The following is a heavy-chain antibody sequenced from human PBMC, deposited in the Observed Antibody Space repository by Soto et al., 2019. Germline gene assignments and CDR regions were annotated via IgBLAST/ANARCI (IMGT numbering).Heavy chain of an antibody. V-gene: IGHV1-18*01. D-gene: IGHD1-26*01. CDR2: ISAYNGNT. J-gene: IGHJ6*02. CDR3: ARVIRRGATSYYYYGMDV. Sequence: ASVKVSCKASGYTFTSYGISWVRQAPGQGLEWMGWISAYNGNTNYAQKLQGRVTMTTDTSTSTAYMELRSLRSDDTVVYYCARVIRRGATSYYYYGMDVWGQGTTVTAP. CDR1: GYTFTSYG.